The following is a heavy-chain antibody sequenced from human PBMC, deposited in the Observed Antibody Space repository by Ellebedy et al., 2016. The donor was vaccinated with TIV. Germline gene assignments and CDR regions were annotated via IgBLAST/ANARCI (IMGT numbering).Heavy chain of an antibody. CDR1: GGSISSYY. Sequence: MPSETLSLTCTVSGGSISSYYWSWVRQPPGKGLEWLGEINHSGRTNYNPSLKSPVTISLDTSKSQFSLTLSSVTAADTAVYYCAGGKVLMTSVTTGYYYGMDVWGQGTTVTVSS. CDR3: AGGKVLMTSVTTGYYYGMDV. J-gene: IGHJ6*02. D-gene: IGHD4-17*01. V-gene: IGHV4-34*01. CDR2: INHSGRT.